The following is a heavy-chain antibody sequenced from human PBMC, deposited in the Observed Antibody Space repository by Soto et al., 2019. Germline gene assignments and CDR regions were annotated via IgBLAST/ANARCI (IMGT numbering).Heavy chain of an antibody. J-gene: IGHJ4*02. Sequence: ASVKVSCKASGYTFTSYGISWVRQAPGQGLERMGWISAYNGNTNYAQKLQGRVTMTTDTSTSTAYMELRSLRSDDTAVYYCAREDYDYRLPDYWGQGTLVTVSS. CDR3: AREDYDYRLPDY. D-gene: IGHD4-4*01. V-gene: IGHV1-18*01. CDR1: GYTFTSYG. CDR2: ISAYNGNT.